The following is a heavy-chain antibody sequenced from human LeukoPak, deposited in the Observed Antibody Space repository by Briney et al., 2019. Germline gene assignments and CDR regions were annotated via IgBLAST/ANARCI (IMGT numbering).Heavy chain of an antibody. D-gene: IGHD3-9*01. CDR2: IYYSGST. CDR3: ARAPRDDMLRIGLGGYFDY. J-gene: IGHJ4*02. Sequence: PSETLSLTCTVSGGSISSYYWSWIRQPPGKGLEWIGDIYYSGSTNYNPSLKSRVTISVDTSKNQFSLKLSSVTAADTAVYYCARAPRDDMLRIGLGGYFDYWGQGTLVTVSS. V-gene: IGHV4-59*01. CDR1: GGSISSYY.